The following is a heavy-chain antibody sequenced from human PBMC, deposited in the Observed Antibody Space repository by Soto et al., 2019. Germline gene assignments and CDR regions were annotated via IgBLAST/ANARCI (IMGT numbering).Heavy chain of an antibody. CDR3: ARTRDDAFDI. CDR1: GFTFSSYS. J-gene: IGHJ3*02. D-gene: IGHD2-2*01. V-gene: IGHV3-21*01. Sequence: GGSLRLSCAASGFTFSSYSMNWVRQAPGKGLEWVSAISGSSGSTYYADSVKGRFTISRDNAKNSLYLQMNSLRAEDTAVYYCARTRDDAFDIWGQGTMVTVSS. CDR2: ISGSSGST.